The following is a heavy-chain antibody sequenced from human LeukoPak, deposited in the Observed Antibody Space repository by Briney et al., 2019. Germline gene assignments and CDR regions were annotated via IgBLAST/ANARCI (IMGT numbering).Heavy chain of an antibody. D-gene: IGHD2-2*01. CDR2: INHSGST. CDR3: ARDTKDIVVVPAAPATAFDI. Sequence: TSETLSLTCAVYGGSFSGYYWSWIRQPPGKGLEWIGEINHSGSTNYNPSLKSRVTISVDTSKNQFSLKLSSVTAADTAVYYCARDTKDIVVVPAAPATAFDIWGQGTMVTVSS. J-gene: IGHJ3*02. V-gene: IGHV4-34*01. CDR1: GGSFSGYY.